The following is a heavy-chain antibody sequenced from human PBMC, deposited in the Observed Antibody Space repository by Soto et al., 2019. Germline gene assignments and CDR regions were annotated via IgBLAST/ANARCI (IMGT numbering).Heavy chain of an antibody. D-gene: IGHD2-15*01. Sequence: GSLRLSCAASGFTFSSYAMSWVRLAPGKGLEWVSAISGSGGSTYYADSVKGRFTISRDNSKNTLYLQMNSLRAEDTAVYYCAKDSPQKNYGGNPPDYSGHGTLVTVSS. J-gene: IGHJ4*01. CDR2: ISGSGGST. CDR1: GFTFSSYA. V-gene: IGHV3-23*01. CDR3: AKDSPQKNYGGNPPDY.